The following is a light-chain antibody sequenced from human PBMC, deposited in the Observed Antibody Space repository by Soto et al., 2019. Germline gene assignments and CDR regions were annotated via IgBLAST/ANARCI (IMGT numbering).Light chain of an antibody. CDR1: QSVSSNY. V-gene: IGKV3-20*01. CDR2: SAF. Sequence: EIVLTQSPGTLSLSPGERGTLSCRASQSVSSNYLAWYQQKPGQAPRLRIYSAFSRPTGNPDRFSGSGAGTDFPLTIRRLEHEDFAVYYCQYYGSSPWTFGQGTKVEIK. J-gene: IGKJ1*01. CDR3: QYYGSSPWT.